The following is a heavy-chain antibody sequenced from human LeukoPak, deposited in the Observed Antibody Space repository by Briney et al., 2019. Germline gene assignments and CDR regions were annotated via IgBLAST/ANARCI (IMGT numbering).Heavy chain of an antibody. CDR2: ISSNGGST. CDR1: GFTLSSYA. CDR3: ARAGTVTTIPPNY. Sequence: PGGSLRLSCAASGFTLSSYAMHWVRQAPGKGLEYVSAISSNGGSTYYANSVKGRFTISRDNSKNTLYLQMGSLRAGDMAVYYCARAGTVTTIPPNYWGQGTLVTVSS. V-gene: IGHV3-64*01. J-gene: IGHJ4*02. D-gene: IGHD4-17*01.